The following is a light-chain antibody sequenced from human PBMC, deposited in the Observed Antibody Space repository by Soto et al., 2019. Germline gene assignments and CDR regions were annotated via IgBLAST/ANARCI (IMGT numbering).Light chain of an antibody. CDR3: GTWDTSLSAGV. CDR2: DDN. CDR1: SSNIENNP. Sequence: QSVLTQPPSVSAAPGQKVIISCSGSSSNIENNPISWHQQFPGTVPKLLIHDDNKRPSGIPDRFSGSKSGTSATLGITGLQTGDEAEYYCGTWDTSLSAGVFGRGTKLTVL. V-gene: IGLV1-51*01. J-gene: IGLJ2*01.